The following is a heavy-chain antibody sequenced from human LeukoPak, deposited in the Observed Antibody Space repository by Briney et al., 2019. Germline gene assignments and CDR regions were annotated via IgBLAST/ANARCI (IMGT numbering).Heavy chain of an antibody. D-gene: IGHD3-16*02. CDR3: ARDVTDYYHYGMDV. V-gene: IGHV3-48*04. Sequence: PGGSLRLSCAASGFTFSSYSMNWVRQAPGKGLEWVSYISSSSSTIYYADSVKGRFTISRDNAKNSLYLQMNSLRAEDTAVYHCARDVTDYYHYGMDVWGQGTTVTVSS. J-gene: IGHJ6*02. CDR1: GFTFSSYS. CDR2: ISSSSSTI.